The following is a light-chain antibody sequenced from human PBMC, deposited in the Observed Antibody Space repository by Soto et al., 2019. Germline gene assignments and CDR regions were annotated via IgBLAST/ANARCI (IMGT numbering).Light chain of an antibody. V-gene: IGKV1-17*01. J-gene: IGKJ1*01. Sequence: IQMTQSPSSLSASVGDRVTITCRASQGIRKDLGWYQQKPGTAPKLLIYDASSLESGVPSRFSGSGSGTEFTLTISSLQPDDFATYYCQQYNSYSPWAFGQGTKVDIK. CDR2: DAS. CDR3: QQYNSYSPWA. CDR1: QGIRKD.